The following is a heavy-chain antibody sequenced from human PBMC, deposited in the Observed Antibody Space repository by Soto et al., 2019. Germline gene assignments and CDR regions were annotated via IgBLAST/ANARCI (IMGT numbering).Heavy chain of an antibody. CDR1: GGSFSGYY. V-gene: IGHV4-34*01. D-gene: IGHD3-3*01. J-gene: IGHJ4*02. CDR3: AREAKLSRGYYDFWSGYYDGYYFDY. Sequence: SETLSLTCAVYGGSFSGYYWSWIRQPPGKGLEWIGEINHSGSTNYNPSLKSRVTISVDTSKNQFSLKLSSVTAADTAVYYCAREAKLSRGYYDFWSGYYDGYYFDYWGQGTLVTVSS. CDR2: INHSGST.